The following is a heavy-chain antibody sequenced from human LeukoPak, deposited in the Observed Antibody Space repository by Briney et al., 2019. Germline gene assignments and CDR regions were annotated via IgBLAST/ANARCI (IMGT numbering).Heavy chain of an antibody. CDR3: ARVYMVRGVIMRNWFDP. V-gene: IGHV4-31*03. CDR2: IYYSGST. J-gene: IGHJ5*02. D-gene: IGHD3-10*01. Sequence: SSETLSLTCTVSGGSISSGGYYWSWIRQHPGKGLEWIGYIYYSGSTYYNPSHKSRVTISVDTSKNQFSLKLSSVTAADTAVYYCARVYMVRGVIMRNWFDPWGQGTLVTVSS. CDR1: GGSISSGGYY.